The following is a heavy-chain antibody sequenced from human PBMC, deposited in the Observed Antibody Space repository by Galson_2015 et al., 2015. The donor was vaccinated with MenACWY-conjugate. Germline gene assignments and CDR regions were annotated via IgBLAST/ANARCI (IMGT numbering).Heavy chain of an antibody. CDR2: IKSKTHSGTP. D-gene: IGHD2/OR15-2a*01. J-gene: IGHJ4*02. CDR1: GFTFSNAW. CDR3: TTDYFGQYFFDS. V-gene: IGHV3-15*01. Sequence: SLRLSCAASGFTFSNAWMTWVRQAPGKGLEWVGRIKSKTHSGTPDYAAPVSGRFTISRDDSRNTVYLEMNGLKAEDTGLYYCTTDYFGQYFFDSWGQGTPVTVSS.